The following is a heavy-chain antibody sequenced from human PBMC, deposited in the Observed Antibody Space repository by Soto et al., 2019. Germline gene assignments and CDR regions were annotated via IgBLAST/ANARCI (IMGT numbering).Heavy chain of an antibody. J-gene: IGHJ6*02. Sequence: PGGSLSLSWASSGCTCGSYWMSWVRQAPGKGLEWLATIKMDASEKKYVDSVKGRFTMSRDNAKNSLYLQMNSLRAEDTAVYYCARGGYTAMARPWGYYGMDVWGQGTTVTVSS. CDR3: ARGGYTAMARPWGYYGMDV. CDR2: IKMDASEK. D-gene: IGHD5-18*01. V-gene: IGHV3-7*03. CDR1: GCTCGSYW.